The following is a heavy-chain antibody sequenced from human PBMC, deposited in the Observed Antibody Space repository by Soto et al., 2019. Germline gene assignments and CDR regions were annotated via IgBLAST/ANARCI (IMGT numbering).Heavy chain of an antibody. CDR2: IIPIFGTA. CDR3: ASHSSLRGYCISTSCYGYYYGMDV. D-gene: IGHD2-2*01. V-gene: IGHV1-69*12. CDR1: GGTFSSYA. J-gene: IGHJ6*02. Sequence: QVQLVQSGAEVKKPGSSVKVSCKASGGTFSSYAISWVRQAPGQGLEWMGGIIPIFGTADYAQKFQGRVTITADEXTXTAXMERSSLRSEDTAVYYCASHSSLRGYCISTSCYGYYYGMDVWGQGTTVTVSS.